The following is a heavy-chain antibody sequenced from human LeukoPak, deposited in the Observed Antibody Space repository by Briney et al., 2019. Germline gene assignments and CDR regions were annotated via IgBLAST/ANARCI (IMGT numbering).Heavy chain of an antibody. CDR1: GFIVSSKY. CDR3: ARALTTGGRTDY. V-gene: IGHV3-66*01. CDR2: IFSGDST. Sequence: GGSLRLSCAASGFIVSSKYMSWVRQAPGKGLEWVSIIFSGDSTYYADSVKGRFTISRDNSKNTVYLQMNSLRAEDTAVYYCARALTTGGRTDYWGQGTLVTVSS. D-gene: IGHD4-17*01. J-gene: IGHJ4*02.